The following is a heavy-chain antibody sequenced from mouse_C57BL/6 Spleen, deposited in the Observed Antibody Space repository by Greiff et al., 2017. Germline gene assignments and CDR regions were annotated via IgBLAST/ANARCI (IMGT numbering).Heavy chain of an antibody. Sequence: EVQLQQSGAELVRPGASVKLSCTASGFNIKDDYMHWVKQRPEQGLEWIGCIDPENGDTEYASKFQGKATITADTSSNTAYLQLSSLTSEDTAVYYCTTVITTVVAPAYWGQGTLVTVSA. CDR3: TTVITTVVAPAY. CDR2: IDPENGDT. D-gene: IGHD1-1*01. CDR1: GFNIKDDY. V-gene: IGHV14-4*01. J-gene: IGHJ3*01.